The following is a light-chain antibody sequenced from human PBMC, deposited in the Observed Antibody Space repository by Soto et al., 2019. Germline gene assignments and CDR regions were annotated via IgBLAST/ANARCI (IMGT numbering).Light chain of an antibody. CDR1: ASDVGGYNY. CDR3: CSLTNIKTVV. J-gene: IGLJ1*01. Sequence: QSVLTQPASVSGSPGQSITISFTGTASDVGGYNYVTWYQQYPGQAPKIIIYDVNRRPPGVSARFSGSRSGNTASLTVSDLQAGHEADYFCCSLTNIKTVVFGGGTKVTVL. CDR2: DVN. V-gene: IGLV2-14*03.